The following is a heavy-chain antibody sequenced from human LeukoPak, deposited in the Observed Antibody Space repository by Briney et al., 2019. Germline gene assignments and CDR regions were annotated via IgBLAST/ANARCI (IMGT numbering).Heavy chain of an antibody. D-gene: IGHD1-1*01. Sequence: ASAKVSCKASGYTFTGYYMHWVRQAPGQGLEWMGWINPNSGGTNYAQKFQGRVTMTRDTSISTAYMELSRLRSDDTAVYYCARTPLSYNWNDGPDYWGQGTLVTVSS. CDR3: ARTPLSYNWNDGPDY. J-gene: IGHJ4*02. CDR1: GYTFTGYY. CDR2: INPNSGGT. V-gene: IGHV1-2*02.